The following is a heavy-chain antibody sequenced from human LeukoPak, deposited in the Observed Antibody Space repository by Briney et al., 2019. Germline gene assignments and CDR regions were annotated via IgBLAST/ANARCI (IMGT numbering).Heavy chain of an antibody. CDR1: GFTFSDYY. J-gene: IGHJ3*02. CDR3: ASPQGLYGDYAFDI. D-gene: IGHD4-17*01. V-gene: IGHV3-11*04. CDR2: ISSSGSTR. Sequence: GGSLRLSCGASGFTFSDYYMSWIRQAPGKGLEWVSHISSSGSTRYYADSVKGRFTISRDNAKNSLYLQMNSLRAEDTAVYYCASPQGLYGDYAFDIWGQGTMVTVSS.